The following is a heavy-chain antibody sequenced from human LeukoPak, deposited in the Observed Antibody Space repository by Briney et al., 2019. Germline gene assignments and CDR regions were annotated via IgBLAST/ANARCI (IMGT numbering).Heavy chain of an antibody. CDR1: GGSISSYY. V-gene: IGHV4-59*01. CDR2: IYYSGST. Sequence: SETLSLTCTVSGGSISSYYWSWLRQPPGKGLEWIGYIYYSGSTNYNPSLKSRVTISVDTSKNQFSLKLSSVTAADTAVYYCGRAREMATITHFDYWGQGTLVTVSS. CDR3: GRAREMATITHFDY. J-gene: IGHJ4*02. D-gene: IGHD5-24*01.